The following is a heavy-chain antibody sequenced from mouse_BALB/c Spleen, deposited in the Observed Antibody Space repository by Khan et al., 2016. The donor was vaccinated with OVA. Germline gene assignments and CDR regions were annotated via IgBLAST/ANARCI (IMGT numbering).Heavy chain of an antibody. J-gene: IGHJ4*01. CDR2: ISSTGST. D-gene: IGHD2-12*01. V-gene: IGHV3-2*02. Sequence: EVQRVESGPGLVKPSQSLSLTCTVTGYSITSDYAWNWIRQFPGNKLEWMGYISSTGSTSYNPSLKSRISITRNTSKNQFFLQWKSVTTEDTATYYCARSLYYSYGYALDCWGRGTSVTVSS. CDR3: ARSLYYSYGYALDC. CDR1: GYSITSDYA.